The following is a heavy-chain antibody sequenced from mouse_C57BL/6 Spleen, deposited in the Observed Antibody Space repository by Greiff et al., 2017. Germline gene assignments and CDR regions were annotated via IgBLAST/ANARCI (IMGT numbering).Heavy chain of an antibody. V-gene: IGHV1-55*01. CDR1: GYTFTSYW. J-gene: IGHJ2*01. CDR2: IYPGSGST. D-gene: IGHD1-1*01. CDR3: SREGHYYGSSQGDY. Sequence: QVQLQQPGAELVKPGASVKMSCKASGYTFTSYWITWVKQRPGQGLEWIGDIYPGSGSTNYNEKFKSKATLTVDTSSSTAYMQLSSLTSEDSAVSDCSREGHYYGSSQGDYWGQGTTLTVSS.